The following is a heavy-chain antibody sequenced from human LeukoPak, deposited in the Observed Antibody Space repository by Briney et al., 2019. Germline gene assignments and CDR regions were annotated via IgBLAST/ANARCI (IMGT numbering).Heavy chain of an antibody. D-gene: IGHD3-10*01. CDR1: GYTFTSYY. J-gene: IGHJ6*02. CDR3: AHYYGSGSYDYYYGMDV. Sequence: GASGKVSCKASGYTFTSYYMHWVRQAPGQGLEWMGIINPSGGSTSYAQKFQGRVTMTRDTSTSTVYMELSSLRSEDTAVYYCAHYYGSGSYDYYYGMDVWGQGTTVTVSS. V-gene: IGHV1-46*01. CDR2: INPSGGST.